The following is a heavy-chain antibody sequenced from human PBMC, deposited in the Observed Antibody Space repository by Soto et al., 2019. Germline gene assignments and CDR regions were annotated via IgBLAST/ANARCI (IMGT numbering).Heavy chain of an antibody. CDR3: ASQKADRAPPFDP. CDR1: GFSFSSYG. V-gene: IGHV3-33*01. Sequence: GGSLRLSCAASGFSFSSYGMHWVRQAPGKGLEWVAIIWSDGSKKYYADSVKGRFTISRDNSKNTLYLQMNSLRAEDTAVYYCASQKADRAPPFDPWGQGTLVTVSS. CDR2: IWSDGSKK. J-gene: IGHJ5*02.